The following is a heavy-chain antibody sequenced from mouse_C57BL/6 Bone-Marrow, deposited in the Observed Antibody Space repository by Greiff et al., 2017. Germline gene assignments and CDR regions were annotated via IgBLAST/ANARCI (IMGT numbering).Heavy chain of an antibody. Sequence: DVQLQESGGDLVKPGGSLKLSCAASGFTFSSYGMSWVRQTPDKRLEWVATISSGGSYTYYPDSVKGRFTISRDNAKNTLYLQMSSLKSEDTARYDCARGGYYDWVWFAYWGQGTLVTVSA. CDR1: GFTFSSYG. V-gene: IGHV5-6*01. J-gene: IGHJ3*01. D-gene: IGHD2-3*01. CDR3: ARGGYYDWVWFAY. CDR2: ISSGGSYT.